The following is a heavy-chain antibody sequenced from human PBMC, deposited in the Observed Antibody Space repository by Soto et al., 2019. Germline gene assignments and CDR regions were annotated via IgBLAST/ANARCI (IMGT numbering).Heavy chain of an antibody. V-gene: IGHV3-7*05. D-gene: IGHD1-7*01. J-gene: IGHJ6*02. Sequence: GGSLRLSCAASGFTFSSYWMSWVRQAPGKGLEWVANIKQDGSEKYYVDSLKGRFTISRDNAKNSLYLQMNSLRAEDTAVYYCARVPSKINWNYPYYYYGMDVWGQGTTVTVSS. CDR1: GFTFSSYW. CDR3: ARVPSKINWNYPYYYYGMDV. CDR2: IKQDGSEK.